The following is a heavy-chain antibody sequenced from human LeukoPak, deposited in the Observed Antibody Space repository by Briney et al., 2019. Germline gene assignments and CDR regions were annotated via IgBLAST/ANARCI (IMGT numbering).Heavy chain of an antibody. CDR3: ARESSRAGFWSGYPRYYYYYMDV. Sequence: TSETLSLTCAVYGGSLSGYYWSWIRQPPGKGLEWIGETSHSGNTNYDPSLKSRVTMSVDTSKNQFSLKLSSVTAADTAVYYCARESSRAGFWSGYPRYYYYYMDVWGKGTTVTVSS. J-gene: IGHJ6*03. D-gene: IGHD3-3*01. V-gene: IGHV4-34*01. CDR1: GGSLSGYY. CDR2: TSHSGNT.